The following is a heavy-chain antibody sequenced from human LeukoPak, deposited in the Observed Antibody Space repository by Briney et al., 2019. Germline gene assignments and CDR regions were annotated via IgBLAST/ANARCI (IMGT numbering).Heavy chain of an antibody. CDR2: IYRSGTT. J-gene: IGHJ4*02. D-gene: IGHD1-7*01. Sequence: SETLSLTCAVSGYSISSGFYWGWIRQPPGKGLEWSGTIYRSGTTYYNPSLKSRVTISADTSKNQFSLKLSSVTAADTALYYCARTSTGTTDSFDYWGQGTLVTVSS. CDR3: ARTSTGTTDSFDY. V-gene: IGHV4-38-2*01. CDR1: GYSISSGFY.